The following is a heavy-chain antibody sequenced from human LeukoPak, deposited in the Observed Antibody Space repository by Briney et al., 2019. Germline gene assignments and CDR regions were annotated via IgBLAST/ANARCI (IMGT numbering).Heavy chain of an antibody. V-gene: IGHV5-51*01. D-gene: IGHD4/OR15-4a*01. CDR2: IYPGDSDT. J-gene: IGHJ4*02. Sequence: GESLKISCKGSGHSFTSYWIGWVRQMPGKGLEWMGIIYPGDSDTRYSPSFQGQVTISADKSISTAYLQWSSLKASDAAMYYCARIHYPETPKHYGDPRGPAYYFDYWGQGTLVTVSS. CDR1: GHSFTSYW. CDR3: ARIHYPETPKHYGDPRGPAYYFDY.